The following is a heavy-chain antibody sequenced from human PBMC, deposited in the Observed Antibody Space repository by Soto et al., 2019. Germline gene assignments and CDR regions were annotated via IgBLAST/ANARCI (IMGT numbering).Heavy chain of an antibody. CDR2: ISSTAGRTS. V-gene: IGHV3-23*01. Sequence: QPGGSLRLSCATSGFTFNTYPMTWVRQAPGKGLEWVASISSTAGRTSSYADSVKGRFAIARDFSDNSVYLEMNNLRVDDTAVYFCAKGVLSFHYGMEVWGQGTTVT. J-gene: IGHJ6*02. CDR3: AKGVLSFHYGMEV. CDR1: GFTFNTYP. D-gene: IGHD3-10*01.